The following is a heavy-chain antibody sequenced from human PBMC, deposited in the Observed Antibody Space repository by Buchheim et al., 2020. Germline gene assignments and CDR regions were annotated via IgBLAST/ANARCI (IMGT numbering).Heavy chain of an antibody. CDR1: GYTFTSYA. CDR2: INAGNGNT. CDR3: ARAGGLGPTAMDLAWFDY. D-gene: IGHD2-2*01. Sequence: QVQLVQSGAEVKKPGASVKVSCKASGYTFTSYAMHWVRQAPGQRLEWMGWINAGNGNTKYSQKFQGRVTITRDTSASTAYMELSSLRSEDTAVYYCARAGGLGPTAMDLAWFDYWGQGTL. V-gene: IGHV1-3*01. J-gene: IGHJ4*02.